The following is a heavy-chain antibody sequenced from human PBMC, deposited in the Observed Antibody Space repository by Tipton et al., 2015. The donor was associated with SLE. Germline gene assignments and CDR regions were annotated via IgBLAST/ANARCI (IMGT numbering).Heavy chain of an antibody. V-gene: IGHV4-59*08. J-gene: IGHJ6*02. CDR1: GGSISSDY. D-gene: IGHD4-11*01. CDR3: ARGDYSRYYSAMDV. CDR2: IYYSGST. Sequence: TLSLTCTVSGGSISSDYWTWIRQPPGKGLEWIGYIYYSGSTEYNPSLKSRATISIDTSKNLFSLNLSSVTAADTAVYYCARGDYSRYYSAMDVWGQGTTVTVSS.